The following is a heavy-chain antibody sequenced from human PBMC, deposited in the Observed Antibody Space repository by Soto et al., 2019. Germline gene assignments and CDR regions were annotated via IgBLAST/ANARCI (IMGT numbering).Heavy chain of an antibody. J-gene: IGHJ6*02. CDR2: ISSNGGST. V-gene: IGHV3-64D*08. CDR3: VRLSSLRQYSEIYYYYGMDV. D-gene: IGHD5-12*01. CDR1: GFTFSSYA. Sequence: PGGSLRLSCSASGFTFSSYAMHWVRQAPGKGLENVSAISSNGGSTYYADSVKGRFTISRDNSKNTLYLQMSSLRAEDTAVYYFVRLSSLRQYSEIYYYYGMDVWGQGTTVTVSS.